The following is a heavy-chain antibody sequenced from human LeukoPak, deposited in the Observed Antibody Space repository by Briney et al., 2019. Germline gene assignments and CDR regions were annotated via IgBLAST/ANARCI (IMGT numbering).Heavy chain of an antibody. Sequence: ASVKVSCKASGYTFTSYGISWLRQAPGRGLEWMGWISAYNGNTNYAQKLQGRVTMTTDTSTSTAYMELRSLRSDDTAVYYCARNLNMSSSSWYGHYFDYWGQGTLVTVSS. J-gene: IGHJ4*02. CDR3: ARNLNMSSSSWYGHYFDY. CDR2: ISAYNGNT. D-gene: IGHD6-13*01. CDR1: GYTFTSYG. V-gene: IGHV1-18*01.